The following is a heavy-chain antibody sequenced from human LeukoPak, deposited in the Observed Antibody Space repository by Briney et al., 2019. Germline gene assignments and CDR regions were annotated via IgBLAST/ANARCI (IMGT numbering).Heavy chain of an antibody. V-gene: IGHV3-23*01. Sequence: GGSLRLSCAASGFTFSSYAMHWVRQAPGKGLEWVSGISGSGGSTYYADSVKGRFTISRDNYKNTVYLQMNSQRAEYTAVYYCAKGRFNVLLTATDAFDSWGQGTLVTVSS. CDR2: ISGSGGST. D-gene: IGHD2-21*02. CDR1: GFTFSSYA. J-gene: IGHJ4*02. CDR3: AKGRFNVLLTATDAFDS.